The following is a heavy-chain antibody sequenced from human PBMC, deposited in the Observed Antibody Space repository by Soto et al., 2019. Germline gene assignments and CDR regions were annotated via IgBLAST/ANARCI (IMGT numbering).Heavy chain of an antibody. CDR2: IIPIFGTA. J-gene: IGHJ5*02. D-gene: IGHD6-13*01. V-gene: IGHV1-69*12. CDR1: GGTFSSYA. CDR3: ARSYSPYSSSPVEWFDP. Sequence: QVQLVQSGAEVKKPGSSVKVSCKASGGTFSSYAISWVRQVPGQGLEWMGGIIPIFGTANYAQKFQGRVTITADESTSTADMELSSRRSEDTAVYYCARSYSPYSSSPVEWFDPWGQGTLVTVSS.